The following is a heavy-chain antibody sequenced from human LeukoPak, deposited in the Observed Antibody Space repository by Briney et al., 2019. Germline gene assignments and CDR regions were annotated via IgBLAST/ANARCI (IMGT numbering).Heavy chain of an antibody. CDR2: IKQDGSEK. V-gene: IGHV3-7*01. CDR1: GFTVSINY. J-gene: IGHJ3*02. Sequence: PGGSLRLSCAASGFTVSINYMSWVRQAPGKGLEWVANIKQDGSEKYYVDSVKGRFTISRDNAKNSLYLQMNSLRAEDTAVYYCERSLWSGYYTDDAFDIWGQGTMVTVSS. CDR3: ERSLWSGYYTDDAFDI. D-gene: IGHD3-3*01.